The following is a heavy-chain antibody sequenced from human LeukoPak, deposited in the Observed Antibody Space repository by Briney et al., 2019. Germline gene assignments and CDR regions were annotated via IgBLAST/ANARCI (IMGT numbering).Heavy chain of an antibody. Sequence: PGGSLRLSCAASGFTVSSNYMSWVRQAPGKGLEWVSVISGSVSSTNYADSVKGRFTISRDNSKNTLYLQMNSLRAEDTAVYYYARQTGTPLPSIFDYWGQGTLVTVSS. CDR1: GFTVSSNY. J-gene: IGHJ4*02. D-gene: IGHD1-1*01. V-gene: IGHV3-23*01. CDR3: ARQTGTPLPSIFDY. CDR2: ISGSVSST.